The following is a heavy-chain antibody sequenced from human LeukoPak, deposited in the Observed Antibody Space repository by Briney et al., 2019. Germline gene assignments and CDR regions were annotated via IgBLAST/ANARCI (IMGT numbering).Heavy chain of an antibody. Sequence: RPSETLSLTCAVYGGSFSGYYWSWIRQPPGKGLEWIGYIYHSGSTNYNPSLKSRVTISVDKSKNQFSLKLSSVTATDTAVYYCARASIAAAGLNDYWGQGTLVTVSS. D-gene: IGHD6-13*01. J-gene: IGHJ4*02. CDR1: GGSFSGYY. V-gene: IGHV4-34*01. CDR3: ARASIAAAGLNDY. CDR2: IYHSGST.